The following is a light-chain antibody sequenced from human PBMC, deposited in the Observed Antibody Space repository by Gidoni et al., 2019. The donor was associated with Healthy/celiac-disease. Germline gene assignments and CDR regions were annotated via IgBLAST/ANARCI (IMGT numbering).Light chain of an antibody. CDR1: QSISSW. CDR3: QNHGT. Sequence: DIQMTQSPSTLSASVGDRVTITCRASQSISSWLAWYQQKPGKALKLLIYKASSLESGVPSRFSGSVSGTEFTLTISSLQPDDFATYYCQNHGTFGQGTKVEIK. V-gene: IGKV1-5*03. J-gene: IGKJ1*01. CDR2: KAS.